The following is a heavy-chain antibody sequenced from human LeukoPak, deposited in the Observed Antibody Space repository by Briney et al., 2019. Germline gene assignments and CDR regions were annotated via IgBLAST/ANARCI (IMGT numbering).Heavy chain of an antibody. CDR1: GDSISSYY. Sequence: SETLSLTCTVSGDSISSYYWSWIRQPPGKGLEWIGYIYYSGTTNYNPSLKSRVTMSVDTSKNQFSLRLSSVTAADTAVYYCATYYEGCFDYWGQGTLVTVSS. CDR3: ATYYEGCFDY. V-gene: IGHV4-59*08. D-gene: IGHD3-22*01. J-gene: IGHJ4*02. CDR2: IYYSGTT.